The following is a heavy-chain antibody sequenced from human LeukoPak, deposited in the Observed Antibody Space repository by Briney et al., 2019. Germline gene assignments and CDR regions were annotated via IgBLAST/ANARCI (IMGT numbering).Heavy chain of an antibody. CDR1: AFSFSSRW. D-gene: IGHD6-19*01. Sequence: GGSLRLSCAPPAFSFSSRWMHWVRQAPGKGLVWVSRIISDGSSISYADSVKGRFTISRDNAKNTVYLQMNSLRAEDTAVYYCARGHVAGSDRHWDYWGQGALVTVSS. CDR2: IISDGSSI. CDR3: ARGHVAGSDRHWDY. V-gene: IGHV3-74*01. J-gene: IGHJ4*02.